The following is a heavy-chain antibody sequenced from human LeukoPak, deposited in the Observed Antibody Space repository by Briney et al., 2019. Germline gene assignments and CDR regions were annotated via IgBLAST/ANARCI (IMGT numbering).Heavy chain of an antibody. CDR3: ARRGAGDYFDY. CDR2: IWYDDTNK. J-gene: IGHJ4*02. Sequence: PGRSLRLSCAGSGFTFSTYGMHWVRQAPGKGLDWVALIWYDDTNKYYADSVKGRFTISRDNSKNTLYLHMDGLRVEDTAVYYCARRGAGDYFDYWGQGALVTVSS. V-gene: IGHV3-33*01. D-gene: IGHD6-19*01. CDR1: GFTFSTYG.